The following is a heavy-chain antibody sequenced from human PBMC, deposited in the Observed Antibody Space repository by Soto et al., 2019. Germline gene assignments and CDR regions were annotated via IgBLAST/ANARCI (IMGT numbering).Heavy chain of an antibody. CDR2: INDDGTRT. V-gene: IGHV3-74*01. D-gene: IGHD3-10*01. Sequence: XGSRRLSCAAAGFVFNMYWMHWVRQVPGEGPEWVTRINDDGTRTDYADSAKGRFTISRDNAKDILYLQMNALRVDDTAVYYCIRGPRPSSVGTGAFWGQGTLVTSPQ. CDR3: IRGPRPSSVGTGAF. CDR1: GFVFNMYW. J-gene: IGHJ4*02.